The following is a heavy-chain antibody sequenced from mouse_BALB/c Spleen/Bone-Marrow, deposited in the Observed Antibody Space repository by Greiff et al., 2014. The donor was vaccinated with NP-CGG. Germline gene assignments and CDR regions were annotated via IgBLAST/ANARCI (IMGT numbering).Heavy chain of an antibody. CDR1: GFTFSDYY. Sequence: VQLKHSGGGLVKPGGSLKLSCAASGFTFSDYYMYWVRQTPEKRLEWVATISDGGTYTFYPDSVKGRFTISRDNAKNNLYLQMSSLQSEDTAMYYCTRSGKRYGAMDYWGQGTSVTVSS. CDR3: TRSGKRYGAMDY. CDR2: ISDGGTYT. V-gene: IGHV5-4*02. D-gene: IGHD2-10*02. J-gene: IGHJ4*01.